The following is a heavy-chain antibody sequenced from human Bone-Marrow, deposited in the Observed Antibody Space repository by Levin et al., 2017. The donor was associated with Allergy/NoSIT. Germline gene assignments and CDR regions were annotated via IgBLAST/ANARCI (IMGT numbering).Heavy chain of an antibody. CDR3: VKAALNDYAVGWFDA. D-gene: IGHD4-17*01. Sequence: GGSLRLSCAASGFTLSSYAMNWVRQAPGKGLEWVSTFSGSAGSTYYADAVKGRFTISGDNSKNTLYLQMNSLRAEDTAVYYCVKAALNDYAVGWFDAWGQGTLVTVSS. CDR1: GFTLSSYA. V-gene: IGHV3-23*01. J-gene: IGHJ5*02. CDR2: FSGSAGST.